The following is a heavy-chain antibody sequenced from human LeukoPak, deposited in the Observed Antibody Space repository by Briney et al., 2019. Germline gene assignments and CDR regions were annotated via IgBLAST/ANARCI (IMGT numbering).Heavy chain of an antibody. CDR2: ITSSSGSAI. CDR3: ARVRSGYSHENYFDY. Sequence: GGSLRLSCVASGFTFSAYSMNWVRQAAGKGLEWVSYITSSSGSAIYYADSVKGRFTISRDNAKDSLYLQMNSLRAEDTAVYYCARVRSGYSHENYFDYWGQGTLVTVSS. D-gene: IGHD5-18*01. CDR1: GFTFSAYS. J-gene: IGHJ4*02. V-gene: IGHV3-48*04.